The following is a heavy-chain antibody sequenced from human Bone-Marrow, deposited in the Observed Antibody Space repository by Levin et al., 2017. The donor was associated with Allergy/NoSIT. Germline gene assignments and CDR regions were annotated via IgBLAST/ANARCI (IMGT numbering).Heavy chain of an antibody. CDR2: ISTTGSTI. Sequence: GESLKISCAGSGFTFSSYSLNWVRQAPGKGLEWISYISTTGSTIYYADSVKGRFTISRDNAKNSLYLQMNSLRDADTAIYYCARDIGYHYDKCDSWGQGTLVTVSS. CDR3: ARDIGYHYDKCDS. J-gene: IGHJ5*01. V-gene: IGHV3-48*02. CDR1: GFTFSSYS. D-gene: IGHD3-22*01.